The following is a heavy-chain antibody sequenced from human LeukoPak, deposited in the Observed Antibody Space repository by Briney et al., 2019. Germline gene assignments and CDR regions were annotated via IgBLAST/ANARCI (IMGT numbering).Heavy chain of an antibody. Sequence: SETLSLTCTVSGGSMTTHHWNWIRQSPGKGLEWIGYVFDSGRTKVNPSLKSRVTLSADTSKNQLSLRLSSVTAADTAMYYCTTIKRGDIFGYFDFWGQGILVTVSS. CDR2: VFDSGRT. CDR3: TTIKRGDIFGYFDF. J-gene: IGHJ4*02. D-gene: IGHD5-18*01. V-gene: IGHV4-59*11. CDR1: GGSMTTHH.